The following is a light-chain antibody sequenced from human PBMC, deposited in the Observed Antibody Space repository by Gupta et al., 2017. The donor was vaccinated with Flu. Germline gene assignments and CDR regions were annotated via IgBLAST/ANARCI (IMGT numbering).Light chain of an antibody. Sequence: PVTIGQPASTSFRSIQRLVYSDGNTYLSWFHQRPGQSPTRLIYKVSNRDSGVPDRFSGSGLGTDFTLKITRVEAEGVGIYFCMQATHWPTFGQGTKLEVK. CDR2: KVS. J-gene: IGKJ2*01. V-gene: IGKV2-30*01. CDR3: MQATHWPT. CDR1: QRLVYSDGNTY.